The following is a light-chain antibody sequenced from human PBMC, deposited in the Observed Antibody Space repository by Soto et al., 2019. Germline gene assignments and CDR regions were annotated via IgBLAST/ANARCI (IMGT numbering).Light chain of an antibody. CDR2: GNN. J-gene: IGLJ1*01. CDR3: QSYDSSLSGSTYI. CDR1: TSNIGADYG. V-gene: IGLV1-40*01. Sequence: QSVLTQPPSVSGAPGQRVTISCTGSTSNIGADYGVHWYQQFPGTAPKLLIYGNNNRPSGVPDRFSGSKSGTSASLAITGLQAEDEADYYCQSYDSSLSGSTYIFGTGTRSPS.